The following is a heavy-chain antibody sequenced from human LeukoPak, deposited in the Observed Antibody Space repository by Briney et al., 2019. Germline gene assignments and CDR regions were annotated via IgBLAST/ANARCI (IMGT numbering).Heavy chain of an antibody. Sequence: GGSLRLSCAASGFTFSSYSMNWVRQAPGKGLEWVSSISSSSSYIYYADSVKGRFTISRDNAKNSLYLQMNSLRAEDTAVYYCARLGIAVAGSEYNWFDPWGQGTLVTVSS. CDR2: ISSSSSYI. D-gene: IGHD6-19*01. V-gene: IGHV3-21*01. CDR3: ARLGIAVAGSEYNWFDP. J-gene: IGHJ5*02. CDR1: GFTFSSYS.